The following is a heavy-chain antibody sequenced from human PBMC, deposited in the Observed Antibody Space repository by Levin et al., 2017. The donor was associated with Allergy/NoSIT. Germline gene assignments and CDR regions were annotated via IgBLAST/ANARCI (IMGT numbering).Heavy chain of an antibody. V-gene: IGHV3-15*01. D-gene: IGHD3-3*01. CDR2: IKSKTDGGTT. J-gene: IGHJ5*02. Sequence: GGSLRLSCAASGFTFSNAWMSWVRQAPGKGLEWVGRIKSKTDGGTTDYAAPVKGRFTISRDDSKNTLYLQMNSLKTEDTAVYYCTTTKYYDFWSGYWGRGWFDPWGQGTLVTVSS. CDR3: TTTKYYDFWSGYWGRGWFDP. CDR1: GFTFSNAW.